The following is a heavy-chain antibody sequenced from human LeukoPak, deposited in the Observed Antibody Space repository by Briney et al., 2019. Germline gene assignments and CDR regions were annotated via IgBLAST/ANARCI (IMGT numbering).Heavy chain of an antibody. CDR3: AKVRSSGYYYFDY. CDR1: GFAFRSYE. D-gene: IGHD3-22*01. V-gene: IGHV3-23*01. CDR2: ISGSGGST. Sequence: GGSLRLSCAASGFAFRSYEMNWVRQAPGKGLEWVSAISGSGGSTYYADSVRGRFTISRDNSKNTLYLQMNSLRAEDTAVYYCAKVRSSGYYYFDYWGQGTLVTVSS. J-gene: IGHJ4*02.